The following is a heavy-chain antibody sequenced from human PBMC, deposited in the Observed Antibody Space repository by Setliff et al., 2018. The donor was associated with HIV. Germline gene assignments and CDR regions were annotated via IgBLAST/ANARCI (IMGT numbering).Heavy chain of an antibody. CDR1: GYTLTSYA. CDR3: ARDLPLPGIAVAASMGRDYYYSMDV. V-gene: IGHV7-4-1*02. J-gene: IGHJ6*02. Sequence: ASVKVSCKASGYTLTSYALNWVRQAPGQGPEWMGWINTNTGSPTYAQGLTGRFVFSLDTSVNTAYLQVSSLETEDTAVYYCARDLPLPGIAVAASMGRDYYYSMDVWGQGTTVTVSS. CDR2: INTNTGSP. D-gene: IGHD6-19*01.